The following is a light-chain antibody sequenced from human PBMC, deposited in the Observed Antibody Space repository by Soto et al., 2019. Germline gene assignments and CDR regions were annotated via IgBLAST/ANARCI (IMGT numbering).Light chain of an antibody. V-gene: IGKV3-20*01. J-gene: IGKJ2*01. CDR2: GAS. CDR3: QQYGSSHT. Sequence: EIVLAQSPGTLSLSPGERATLSCRASQSVSSYLAWYQQKPGQAPRLLMYGASSRATGIPDRFYGSGSGTDFTLTISRLEPEDFAVYYCQQYGSSHTFGQGTKLEIK. CDR1: QSVSSY.